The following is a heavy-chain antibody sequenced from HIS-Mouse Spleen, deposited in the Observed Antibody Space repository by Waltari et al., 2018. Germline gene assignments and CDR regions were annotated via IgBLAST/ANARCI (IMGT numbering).Heavy chain of an antibody. CDR2: SYSGSST. CDR3: ARGGLAAAGWYFDL. D-gene: IGHD6-13*01. V-gene: IGHV3-53*01. J-gene: IGHJ2*01. Sequence: EVQLVESGGGLIQPGGSLGLSCSASGFTVSSQYMCWVSRGPGKGLEWVSVSYSGSSTYYADSVKGRFTISRDNSKNTLYLQMNSLRAEDTAVYYCARGGLAAAGWYFDLWGRGTLVTVSS. CDR1: GFTVSSQY.